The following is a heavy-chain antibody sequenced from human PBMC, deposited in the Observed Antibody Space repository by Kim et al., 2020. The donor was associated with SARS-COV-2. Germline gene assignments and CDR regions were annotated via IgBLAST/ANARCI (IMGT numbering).Heavy chain of an antibody. J-gene: IGHJ6*02. CDR3: ASVLAVRGMDV. CDR2: IYYSGST. CDR1: GGSISSGDYY. V-gene: IGHV4-30-4*01. D-gene: IGHD3-10*01. Sequence: SETLSLTCTVSGGSISSGDYYWSWIRQPPGKGLEWIGYIYYSGSTYYNPSLKSRVTISVDTSKNQFSLKLSSVTASDTAVYYCASVLAVRGMDVWGQGTTVTVSS.